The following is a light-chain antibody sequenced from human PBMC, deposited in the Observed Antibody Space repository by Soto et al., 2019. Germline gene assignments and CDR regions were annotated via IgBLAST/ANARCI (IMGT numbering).Light chain of an antibody. Sequence: DIQMTQSPSSLSASVGDRVTITCRASQSISSYLTWYQQKPGKAPKHLIYAASSLQSGVPSRFRGRGYGTEFTLTISSLQAEDFAPYYCQQSYSTPRTFGQGIKVEIK. CDR2: AAS. J-gene: IGKJ1*01. CDR3: QQSYSTPRT. V-gene: IGKV1-39*01. CDR1: QSISSY.